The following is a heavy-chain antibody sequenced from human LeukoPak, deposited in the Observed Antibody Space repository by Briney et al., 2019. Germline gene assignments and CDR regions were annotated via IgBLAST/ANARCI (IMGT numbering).Heavy chain of an antibody. Sequence: GRSLRLSCAASGFTFSSYGMHWVRQAPGKGLEWVAVISYDGSNKYCADSVKGRFTISRDNSKNTLYLQMNSLRAEDTAVYYCAKEVGTDIVATIGYDYWGQGTLVTVSS. CDR2: ISYDGSNK. J-gene: IGHJ4*02. CDR3: AKEVGTDIVATIGYDY. V-gene: IGHV3-30*18. D-gene: IGHD5-12*01. CDR1: GFTFSSYG.